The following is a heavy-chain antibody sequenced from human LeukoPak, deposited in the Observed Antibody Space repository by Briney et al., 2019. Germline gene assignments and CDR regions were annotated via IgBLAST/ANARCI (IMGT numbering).Heavy chain of an antibody. D-gene: IGHD1-14*01. CDR3: AYNRNFALDN. CDR1: GFTFSNYG. V-gene: IGHV4-34*08. J-gene: IGHJ4*01. Sequence: GSLRLSCAASGFTFSNYGMHWVRQPPGKGLEWIGEVYHSGGANYKPSLKSRVTISVDTSRNHFSLKLTSVTAADTAVYFCAYNRNFALDNWGQGTLVTVSS. CDR2: VYHSGGA.